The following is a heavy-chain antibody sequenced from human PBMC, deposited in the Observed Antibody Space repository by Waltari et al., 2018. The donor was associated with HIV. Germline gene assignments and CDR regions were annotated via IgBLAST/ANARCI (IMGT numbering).Heavy chain of an antibody. CDR1: GGSFSGYY. D-gene: IGHD1-1*01. V-gene: IGHV4-34*01. J-gene: IGHJ5*02. Sequence: QVQLQQWGAGLLKPSETLSLTCAVFGGSFSGYYWGWIRRPPGKGPEWIGEVIHTGRTNYNPSLESRVTISLDTSKNQFSLKLSSVTAADTAVYSCARGIGQGGMRTQWFDPWGQGTLVTVSP. CDR2: VIHTGRT. CDR3: ARGIGQGGMRTQWFDP.